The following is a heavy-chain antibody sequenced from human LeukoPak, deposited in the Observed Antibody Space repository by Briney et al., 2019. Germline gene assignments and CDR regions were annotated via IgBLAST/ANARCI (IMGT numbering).Heavy chain of an antibody. CDR2: VNHSGST. CDR1: DGSISSSSYY. V-gene: IGHV4-39*07. CDR3: ARFWKQQLARLGWFDP. Sequence: PSETLSLTCTVSDGSISSSSYYWSWIRQPPGKGLEWIGEVNHSGSTNYNPSLKSRVTISVDTSKNQFSLKLSSVTAADTAVYYCARFWKQQLARLGWFDPWGQGTLVTVSS. J-gene: IGHJ5*02. D-gene: IGHD6-13*01.